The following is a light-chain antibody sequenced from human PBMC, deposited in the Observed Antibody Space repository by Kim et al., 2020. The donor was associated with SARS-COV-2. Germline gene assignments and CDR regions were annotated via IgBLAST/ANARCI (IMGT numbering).Light chain of an antibody. CDR1: SSDVGGYNY. V-gene: IGLV2-8*01. CDR3: SSYAGSNNLL. CDR2: EVS. J-gene: IGLJ2*01. Sequence: QSALTQPPSASGSPGQSVTIPCTGTSSDVGGYNYVSWYQHHPGKAPKLMIYEVSKRPSGVPDRFSGSKSGNTASLTVSGLQAEDEADYYCSSYAGSNNLLFGGGTKLTVL.